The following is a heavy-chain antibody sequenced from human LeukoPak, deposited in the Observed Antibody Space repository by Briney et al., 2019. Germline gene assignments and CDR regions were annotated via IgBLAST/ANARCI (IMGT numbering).Heavy chain of an antibody. Sequence: SETLSLTCVVSGYSISSGYYWGWIRQPPGKGLEWIGSIYHSGSTYYNPSLKSRVTISVDTSKNQFSLELSSVTAADTAVYYCARDSTALWFGELLMDYWGQGTLVTVSS. CDR3: ARDSTALWFGELLMDY. V-gene: IGHV4-38-2*02. CDR1: GYSISSGYY. J-gene: IGHJ4*02. CDR2: IYHSGST. D-gene: IGHD3-10*01.